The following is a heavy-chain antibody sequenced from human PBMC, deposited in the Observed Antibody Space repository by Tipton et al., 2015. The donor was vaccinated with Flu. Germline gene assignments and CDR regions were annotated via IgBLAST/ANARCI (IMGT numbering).Heavy chain of an antibody. CDR3: ARQKGEYSGSFLDY. D-gene: IGHD5-12*01. V-gene: IGHV4-38-2*01. Sequence: GLVKPSETLSLTCAVSNYSVGDGHYWAWIRQSPGKGLEWVGNVLLSGDTYYNPSLKGRVIISIDTSQNKFFLDLRSLTVADTAVYFCARQKGEYSGSFLDYWGRGTLVTVSS. CDR1: NYSVGDGHY. J-gene: IGHJ4*02. CDR2: VLLSGDT.